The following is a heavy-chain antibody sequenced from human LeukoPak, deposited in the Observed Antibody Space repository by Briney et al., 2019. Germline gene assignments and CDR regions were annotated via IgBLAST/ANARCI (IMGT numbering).Heavy chain of an antibody. J-gene: IGHJ4*02. V-gene: IGHV3-48*03. CDR1: GFTFSSYE. CDR2: ISSSGSTI. D-gene: IGHD2-2*01. Sequence: GGSLRLSCAAAGFTFSSYEMNWVRQAAGKGLEWVSYISSSGSTIYYADSVKGRFTISRDNAKNSLYLQMNSLRAEDTAVYYCARDPLYCSSTSCYHDYWGQGTLVTVSS. CDR3: ARDPLYCSSTSCYHDY.